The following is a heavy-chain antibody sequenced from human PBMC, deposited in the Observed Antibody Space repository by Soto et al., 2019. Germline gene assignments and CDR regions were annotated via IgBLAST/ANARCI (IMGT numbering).Heavy chain of an antibody. J-gene: IGHJ6*02. D-gene: IGHD2-15*01. V-gene: IGHV1-2*04. Sequence: ASVKVSCKASGYTFTGYYMHWVRQAPGQGREWMGWINPNSGGTNYAQKFQGWVTMTRDTSISTAYMELSRLRSDDTAVYYCARVRDCSGGSCYPGGMDVWGQGXTVIVSS. CDR1: GYTFTGYY. CDR2: INPNSGGT. CDR3: ARVRDCSGGSCYPGGMDV.